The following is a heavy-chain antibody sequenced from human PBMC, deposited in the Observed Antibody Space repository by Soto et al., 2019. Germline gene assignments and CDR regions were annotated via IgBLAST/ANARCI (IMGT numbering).Heavy chain of an antibody. CDR2: IYHSGST. Sequence: QLQLQESGAGLVKPSQTLSLTCAVSGGSISSGGYSWSWIRQQPGKGLEYIGYIYHSGSTYYNPSLKSRVTLTVDRSKKRFSLKLSSVTAADTAGYYCARVRSGWGIDYWGQGTLVTVSS. J-gene: IGHJ4*02. D-gene: IGHD6-19*01. CDR1: GGSISSGGYS. V-gene: IGHV4-30-2*01. CDR3: ARVRSGWGIDY.